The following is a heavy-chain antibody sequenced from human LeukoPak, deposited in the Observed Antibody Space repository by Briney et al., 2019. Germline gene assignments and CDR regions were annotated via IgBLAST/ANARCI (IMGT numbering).Heavy chain of an antibody. J-gene: IGHJ4*02. D-gene: IGHD5-12*01. Sequence: GGSLRLSCAASGFTFDDYAMHWVRQAPGKGLEWVSLISWDGGSTYYADSVKGRFTISRDNAKNSLYLQMNSLRAEDTALYYCAKGLGGRYSRYDSPFYFDYWGQGTLVTVSS. CDR2: ISWDGGST. V-gene: IGHV3-43D*03. CDR3: AKGLGGRYSRYDSPFYFDY. CDR1: GFTFDDYA.